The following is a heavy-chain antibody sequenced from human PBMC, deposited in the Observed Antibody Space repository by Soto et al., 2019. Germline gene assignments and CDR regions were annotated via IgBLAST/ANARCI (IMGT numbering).Heavy chain of an antibody. CDR3: ARGPPAHYDFWSGYSRPGDYYMDV. J-gene: IGHJ6*03. Sequence: SETLSLTCAVYGGSFSGYYWSWIRQPPGKGLEWIGEINHSGGTNYNPSLKSRVSISVDTSKSQFSLKLSSVTAADTAVYFCARGPPAHYDFWSGYSRPGDYYMDVWGKGTPVTVSS. CDR1: GGSFSGYY. D-gene: IGHD3-3*01. V-gene: IGHV4-34*01. CDR2: INHSGGT.